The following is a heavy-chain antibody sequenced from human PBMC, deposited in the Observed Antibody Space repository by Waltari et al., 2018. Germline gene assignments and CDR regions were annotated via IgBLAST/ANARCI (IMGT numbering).Heavy chain of an antibody. V-gene: IGHV1-69-2*01. CDR2: VDPEDGET. CDR1: GYTFTDYY. Sequence: EVQLVQSGAEVKKPGATVKVSCKASGYTFTDYYIHWVQQAPGKGLEWMGRVDPEDGETIYAEKFQGRVTITADTSTDTAYMELSSLRSEDTAVYYCATDHSKLGGTIDYWGQGTLVTVSS. CDR3: ATDHSKLGGTIDY. D-gene: IGHD3-16*01. J-gene: IGHJ4*02.